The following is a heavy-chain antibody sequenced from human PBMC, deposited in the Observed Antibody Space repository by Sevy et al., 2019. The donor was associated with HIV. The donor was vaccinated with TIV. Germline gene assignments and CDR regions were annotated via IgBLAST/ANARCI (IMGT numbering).Heavy chain of an antibody. V-gene: IGHV1-18*01. CDR2: ISPHKGDT. CDR1: GYTFSSYR. Sequence: ASVKVSCKVSGYTFSSYRIHWVRQAPGQGLEWMGWISPHKGDTNYAQKLQGRVTMITDTSTSTAYMELRSLRSDDTAVYYCARAYCSGGRCYSIAYWGQGTLVTVSS. J-gene: IGHJ4*02. D-gene: IGHD2-15*01. CDR3: ARAYCSGGRCYSIAY.